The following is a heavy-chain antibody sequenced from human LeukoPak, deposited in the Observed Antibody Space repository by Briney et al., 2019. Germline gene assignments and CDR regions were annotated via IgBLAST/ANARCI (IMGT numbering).Heavy chain of an antibody. CDR2: INHSGST. D-gene: IGHD3-10*01. V-gene: IGHV4-34*01. CDR1: GGSFSGYY. CDR3: ARHVYYYGSGSYLDY. Sequence: PSETLSLTCAVYGGSFSGYYWSWIRQPPGKGLEWIGEINHSGSTNYNLSLKSRVTISVDTSKNQFSLKLSSVTAADTAVYYCARHVYYYGSGSYLDYWGQGTLVTVSS. J-gene: IGHJ4*02.